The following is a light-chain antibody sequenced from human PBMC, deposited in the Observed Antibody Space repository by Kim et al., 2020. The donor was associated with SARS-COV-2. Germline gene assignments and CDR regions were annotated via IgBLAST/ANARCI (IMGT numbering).Light chain of an antibody. CDR3: QKYCSSPLYA. V-gene: IGKV3-20*01. Sequence: PGENATPACWANQSVSRSYLAWSQQTPGRAPRLLIYGASRRATDIPDRFSGSGSERDFTLTSSRVVPGVFAVYYCQKYCSSPLYAFGQETKLEI. CDR1: QSVSRSY. CDR2: GAS. J-gene: IGKJ2*01.